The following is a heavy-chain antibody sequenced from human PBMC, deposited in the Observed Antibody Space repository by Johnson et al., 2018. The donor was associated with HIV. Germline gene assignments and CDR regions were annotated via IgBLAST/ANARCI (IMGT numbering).Heavy chain of an antibody. CDR2: ISYDGSNK. CDR1: GFTFSSYA. Sequence: QVQLVESGGGVVQPGRSLRLSCAASGFTFSSYAMHWVRQTPGKGLEWVAVISYDGSNKYYADSVKGRFTISRDNSKNTLYLQMNSLRTEDTAMYYCARERVYFGSPAFDIWGQGTMVTVPS. D-gene: IGHD2-8*01. CDR3: ARERVYFGSPAFDI. V-gene: IGHV3-30-3*01. J-gene: IGHJ3*02.